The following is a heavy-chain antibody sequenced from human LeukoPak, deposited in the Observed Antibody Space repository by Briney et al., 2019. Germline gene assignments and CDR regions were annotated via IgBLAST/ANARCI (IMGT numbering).Heavy chain of an antibody. V-gene: IGHV3-7*01. CDR2: IKQDGSEK. CDR1: GFTFSGYW. J-gene: IGHJ4*02. CDR3: ARAPHSGYDY. Sequence: GGSLRLSCAASGFTFSGYWMSWVRQAPGKGLEWVATIKQDGSEKYYVDSVKGRYTISRDNAQNSLYLQTNSLRAEDTAVYYCARAPHSGYDYWGQGTLVTVSS. D-gene: IGHD5-12*01.